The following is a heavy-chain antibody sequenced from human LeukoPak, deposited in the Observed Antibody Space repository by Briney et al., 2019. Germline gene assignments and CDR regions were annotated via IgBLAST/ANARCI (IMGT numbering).Heavy chain of an antibody. CDR2: IYHSGST. V-gene: IGHV4-30-2*01. J-gene: IGHJ4*02. CDR1: GGSISSGGYS. D-gene: IGHD4-17*01. CDR3: ARAYGDYVDY. Sequence: SETLSLTCAVSGGSISSGGYSWSWIRQPPGKGLEWIGYIYHSGSTYYNPSLKSRVTISVDRSKNQFSLKLSSVTAADTAVYYCARAYGDYVDYWGQGTLVTVFS.